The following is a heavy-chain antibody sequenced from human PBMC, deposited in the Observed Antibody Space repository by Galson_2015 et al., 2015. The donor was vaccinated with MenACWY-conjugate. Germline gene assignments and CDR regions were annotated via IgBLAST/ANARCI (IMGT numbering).Heavy chain of an antibody. CDR3: ARMHIVLDATDAFDI. Sequence: PALVKPTQALTLTCTFSGFSLRTYEMCIYWVRQPPGKALEWLARNDWGDNKYYTTSLKTRLTISKDTSTNQVVLTMTNVDPVDTATYYCARMHIVLDATDAFDIWGQGTMVTVSS. CDR2: NDWGDNK. J-gene: IGHJ3*02. V-gene: IGHV2-70*18. D-gene: IGHD3-22*01. CDR1: GFSLRTYEMC.